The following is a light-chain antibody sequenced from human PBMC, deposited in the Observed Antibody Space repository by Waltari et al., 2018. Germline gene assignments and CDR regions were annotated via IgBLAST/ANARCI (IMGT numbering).Light chain of an antibody. V-gene: IGKV1-8*01. Sequence: AIRMTQSPSSLSASTGDRVTITCRASQSVSTYLAWYQQKPGKAPKPLIYAASTLQRGVPSRFSGSGSGTDFTLSISCLQSEDFATYYCQQYYDYLRTFGQGTKVEIK. CDR2: AAS. CDR3: QQYYDYLRT. J-gene: IGKJ1*01. CDR1: QSVSTY.